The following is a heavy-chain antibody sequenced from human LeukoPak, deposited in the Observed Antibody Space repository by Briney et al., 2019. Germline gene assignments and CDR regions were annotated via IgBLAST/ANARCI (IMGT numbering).Heavy chain of an antibody. CDR2: TYYRSKWYN. CDR1: GDSVSSNSAA. J-gene: IGHJ3*02. D-gene: IGHD4-17*01. V-gene: IGHV6-1*01. Sequence: SQTLSLTCAISGDSVSSNSAAWNWSRQSPSRGLEWLGRTYYRSKWYNDYAVSVKSRITINPDTSKNQFSLQLNSVTPEDTTVYYCARLAYGDYVYAFEIWGQGTMVTVSS. CDR3: ARLAYGDYVYAFEI.